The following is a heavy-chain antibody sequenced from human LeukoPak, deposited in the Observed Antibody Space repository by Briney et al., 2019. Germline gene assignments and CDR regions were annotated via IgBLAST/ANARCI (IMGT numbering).Heavy chain of an antibody. J-gene: IGHJ4*02. V-gene: IGHV3-48*03. CDR3: ADYYDSSGYYY. CDR1: GFAFSSYE. Sequence: PGGSLRLSCAASGFAFSSYEMNWVRQAPGKGLEWVSYISSSGSTIYYADSVKGRFTISRDSAKNSLYLQMNSLRAEDTAVYYCADYYDSSGYYYWGQGTLVTVSS. D-gene: IGHD3-22*01. CDR2: ISSSGSTI.